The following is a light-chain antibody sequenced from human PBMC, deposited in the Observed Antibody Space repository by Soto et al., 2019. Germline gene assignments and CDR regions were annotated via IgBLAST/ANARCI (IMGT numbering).Light chain of an antibody. V-gene: IGLV2-23*01. CDR3: CSFAGSSTVV. CDR1: SSDVGSYNL. CDR2: EGS. J-gene: IGLJ2*01. Sequence: QSALTQPPSASGSLGQSVTISCTGTSSDVGSYNLVSWYQQHPTKAPKLLIFEGSKRPSGVSNRFSGSKSGNTASLTISGLQAVDEADYYCCSFAGSSTVVFGGGTKVTVL.